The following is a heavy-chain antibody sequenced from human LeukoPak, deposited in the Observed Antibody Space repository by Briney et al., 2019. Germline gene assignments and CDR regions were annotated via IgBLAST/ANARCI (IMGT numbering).Heavy chain of an antibody. V-gene: IGHV1-18*04. J-gene: IGHJ5*02. CDR3: ARVAAHRRMGKEFDP. D-gene: IGHD3-16*01. Sequence: GASVKVSCKASGYTFTGYYMHWVRQAPGQGLEWMGWISAYNGNTNYAQKLQGRVTMTTDTSTSTAYMELRSLRSDDTAVYYCARVAAHRRMGKEFDPWGQGTLVTVSS. CDR1: GYTFTGYY. CDR2: ISAYNGNT.